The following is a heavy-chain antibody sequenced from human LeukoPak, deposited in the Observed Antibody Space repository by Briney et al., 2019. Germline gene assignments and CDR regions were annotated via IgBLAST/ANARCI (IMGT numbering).Heavy chain of an antibody. J-gene: IGHJ5*02. Sequence: PSVTLSFTCTVSGGSINSYYWNWIRQPPGQELEWIGYIHSSGTTSHNPSLKSRVTISLDTSKNQFSLKLSSVPAADTAVYYCARRIWPWGQGTLVTVSS. CDR3: ARRIWP. V-gene: IGHV4-59*01. CDR1: GGSINSYY. CDR2: IHSSGTT.